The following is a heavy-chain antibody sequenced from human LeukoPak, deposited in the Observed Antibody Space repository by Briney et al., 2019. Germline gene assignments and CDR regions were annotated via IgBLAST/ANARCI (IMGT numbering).Heavy chain of an antibody. CDR2: IYYSGGT. D-gene: IGHD6-19*01. CDR3: ARRLAVTGRYYFDY. J-gene: IGHJ4*02. CDR1: GGSISTYY. Sequence: SETLSLTCTVSGGSISTYYWTWIRQSHGKGLEWIGFIYYSGGTKYNPSLESRVTISLDMSKNQFSLKLSSVTAADTAVYYCARRLAVTGRYYFDYWGQGTLVTVSS. V-gene: IGHV4-59*08.